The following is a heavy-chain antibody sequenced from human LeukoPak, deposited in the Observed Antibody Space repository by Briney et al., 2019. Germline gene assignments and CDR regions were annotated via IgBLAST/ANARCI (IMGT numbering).Heavy chain of an antibody. Sequence: GGSLRLSCAAPGFTFNNYWMTWVRQAPGKGLEWVANIKPDGSEKYYVDSVKGRFTISRDNAENSLYLQMNSLRVEDTAIYHCVGPYSSGPPFDYWGQGTLVTVSS. CDR1: GFTFNNYW. CDR3: VGPYSSGPPFDY. CDR2: IKPDGSEK. J-gene: IGHJ4*02. V-gene: IGHV3-7*01. D-gene: IGHD6-19*01.